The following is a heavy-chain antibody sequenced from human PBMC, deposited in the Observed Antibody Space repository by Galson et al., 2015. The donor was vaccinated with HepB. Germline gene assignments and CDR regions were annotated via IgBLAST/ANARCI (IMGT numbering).Heavy chain of an antibody. CDR1: GGTFSSYA. D-gene: IGHD2-15*01. Sequence: SCKASGGTFSSYAISWVRQAPGQGLEWMGGIIPIFGTANYAQKFQGRVTITADESTSTAYMELSSLSSVTAADTAVYYCARASREGYCSGGSCYSDWFDPWGQGTLVTVSS. J-gene: IGHJ5*02. CDR3: ARASREGYCSGGSCYSDWFDP. CDR2: IIPIFGTA. V-gene: IGHV1-69*01.